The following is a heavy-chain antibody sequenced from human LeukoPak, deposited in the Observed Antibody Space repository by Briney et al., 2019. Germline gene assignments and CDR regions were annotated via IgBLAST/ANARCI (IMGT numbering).Heavy chain of an antibody. CDR3: AKSQLLWFGEDFDY. Sequence: PGGSLRLSSAASVFTFSSYAMSSVRQAPRKGLEWVSAISGSGGSTYYADSVKGRFTISRDNSKNTLYLQMNSLRAEDTAVYYCAKSQLLWFGEDFDYWGQGTLVTVSS. D-gene: IGHD3-10*01. CDR1: VFTFSSYA. J-gene: IGHJ4*02. V-gene: IGHV3-23*01. CDR2: ISGSGGST.